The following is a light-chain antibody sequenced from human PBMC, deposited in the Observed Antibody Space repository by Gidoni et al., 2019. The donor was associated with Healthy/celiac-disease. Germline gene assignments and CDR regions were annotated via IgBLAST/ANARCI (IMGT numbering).Light chain of an antibody. J-gene: IGLJ2*01. CDR1: SSDVVGYNY. Sequence: SPLPQPASVLGSPARSITISCTGTSSDVVGYNYVSWYQQHPGKAPKLMIYDVSNRPSGVSNRFSGSKSGNTASLTISGLQAEDEADYYCSSYTSSSTLVFGGGTKLTVL. V-gene: IGLV2-14*03. CDR2: DVS. CDR3: SSYTSSSTLV.